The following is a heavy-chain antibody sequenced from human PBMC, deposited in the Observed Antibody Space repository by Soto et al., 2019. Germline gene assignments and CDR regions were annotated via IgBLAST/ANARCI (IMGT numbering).Heavy chain of an antibody. Sequence: PSGALSLTSTVSADSISSTSHYWGWIRQPPGKGLEWIVSVYSGGSTYYSTSLKSRVTIPVDTSKSRFSLKLSAVTAADTAVYYCVRHWPWDSIPDWFDPWGQGTLVTVSS. J-gene: IGHJ5*02. CDR2: VYSGGST. CDR1: ADSISSTSHY. V-gene: IGHV4-39*01. CDR3: VRHWPWDSIPDWFDP. D-gene: IGHD3-22*01.